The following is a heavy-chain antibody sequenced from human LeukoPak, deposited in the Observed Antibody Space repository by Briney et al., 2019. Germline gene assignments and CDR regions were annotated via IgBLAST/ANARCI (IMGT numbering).Heavy chain of an antibody. CDR3: ARGSGHYYGSGSYPGY. Sequence: GGSLRLSCAASGFTFSDYYMSWIRQAPGKGLEWVSYISSSSSYTNYADSVKGRFTISRGNAKNSLYLQMNSLRAEDTAVYYCARGSGHYYGSGSYPGYWGQGTLVTVSS. CDR1: GFTFSDYY. D-gene: IGHD3-10*01. V-gene: IGHV3-11*06. CDR2: ISSSSSYT. J-gene: IGHJ4*02.